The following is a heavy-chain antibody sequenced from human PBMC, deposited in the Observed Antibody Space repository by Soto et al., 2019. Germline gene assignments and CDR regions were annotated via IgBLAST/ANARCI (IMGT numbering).Heavy chain of an antibody. D-gene: IGHD2-15*01. J-gene: IGHJ6*02. CDR3: AREGVVVVAATYYYYYGMDV. CDR2: ISSSSSTI. Sequence: LRLSCAASGFTFSSYSMNWVRQAPGKGLEWVSYISSSSSTIYYADSVKGRFTISRDNAKNSLYLQMNSLRDEDTAVYYCAREGVVVVAATYYYYYGMDVWGQGTTVTVS. CDR1: GFTFSSYS. V-gene: IGHV3-48*02.